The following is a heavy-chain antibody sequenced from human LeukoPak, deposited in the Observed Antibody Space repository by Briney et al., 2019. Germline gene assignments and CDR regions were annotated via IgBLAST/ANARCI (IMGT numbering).Heavy chain of an antibody. D-gene: IGHD3-9*01. CDR2: IRYDGSNK. CDR3: ARGPPYYDILTGPLGGFDY. V-gene: IGHV3-30*02. CDR1: GFTFSSYG. Sequence: GGSLRLSCAASGFTFSSYGMHWVRQAPGKGLEWVAFIRYDGSNKYYADSVKGRFTISRDNSKNTLYLQMNSLRAGDTAVYYCARGPPYYDILTGPLGGFDYWGQGTLVIVSS. J-gene: IGHJ4*02.